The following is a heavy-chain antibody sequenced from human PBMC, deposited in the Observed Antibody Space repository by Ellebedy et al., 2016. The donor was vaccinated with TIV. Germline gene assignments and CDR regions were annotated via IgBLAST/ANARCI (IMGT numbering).Heavy chain of an antibody. J-gene: IGHJ6*02. V-gene: IGHV4-59*01. Sequence: MPGGSLRLSCTVSGSSISSYYWSWIRKPPGKGLEWIGYIYYSGSTNYNPSLKSRVTISVNTSKNQFSLKLSSVTAADTAVYYCARDPYYYEQSDQTYYYSGMDVWGQGTTVTVSS. CDR3: ARDPYYYEQSDQTYYYSGMDV. CDR1: GSSISSYY. CDR2: IYYSGST. D-gene: IGHD3-22*01.